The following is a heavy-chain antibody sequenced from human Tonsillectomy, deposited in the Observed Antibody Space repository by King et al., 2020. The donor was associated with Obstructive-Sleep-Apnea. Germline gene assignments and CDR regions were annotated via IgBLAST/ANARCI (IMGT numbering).Heavy chain of an antibody. Sequence: VQLVESGGGLVKPGGSLRLSCAASGFTFSDYYMSWIRQAPGKGLEWVSYISSSGSTIYYADSVKGRFTISRDNAKNSLYLQMNSLRAEDTAVYYCARVDLKNRYFDWLLEGGGFDYWGQGTLVTVSS. J-gene: IGHJ4*02. CDR2: ISSSGSTI. CDR1: GFTFSDYY. V-gene: IGHV3-11*01. D-gene: IGHD3-9*01. CDR3: ARVDLKNRYFDWLLEGGGFDY.